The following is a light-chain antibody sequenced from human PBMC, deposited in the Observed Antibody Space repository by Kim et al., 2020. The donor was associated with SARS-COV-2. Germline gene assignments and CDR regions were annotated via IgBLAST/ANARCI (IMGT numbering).Light chain of an antibody. CDR1: SLRSFY. J-gene: IGLJ2*01. Sequence: LRQTVRITCQGDSLRSFYASWYQQKPGQAPVLVIYGKNNRPSGIPDRFSGSSSGNTASLTITGAQAEDEADYYCNSRDSSGNHLVFGGGTQLTVL. CDR3: NSRDSSGNHLV. V-gene: IGLV3-19*01. CDR2: GKN.